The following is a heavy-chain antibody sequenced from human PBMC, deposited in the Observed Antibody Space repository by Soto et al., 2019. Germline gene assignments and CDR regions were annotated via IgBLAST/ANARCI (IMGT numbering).Heavy chain of an antibody. J-gene: IGHJ6*02. CDR2: INPSGGST. CDR1: GYTFTSYY. D-gene: IGHD2-15*01. V-gene: IGHV1-46*01. Sequence: ASVKVSCKASGYTFTSYYMHWVRQAPGQGLEWMGIINPSGGSTSYAQKFQGRVTMTRDTSTSTVYMELSSLRSEDTAVYYCARFIVVVVAATKLGSEYYGMDVWGQGTTVTAP. CDR3: ARFIVVVVAATKLGSEYYGMDV.